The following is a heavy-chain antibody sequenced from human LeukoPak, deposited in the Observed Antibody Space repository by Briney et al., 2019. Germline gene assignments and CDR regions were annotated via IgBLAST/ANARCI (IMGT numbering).Heavy chain of an antibody. Sequence: ASVKVSCKASGYTFTGYYMHWVRQAPGQGLEWMGWINPNSGGTNYAQKLQGRVTMTRDTSISTAYVELSRLRSDDTAVYYWAYARVGSSWRGYFQHWGQGTLVTVSS. V-gene: IGHV1-2*02. CDR1: GYTFTGYY. D-gene: IGHD6-13*01. J-gene: IGHJ1*01. CDR3: AYARVGSSWRGYFQH. CDR2: INPNSGGT.